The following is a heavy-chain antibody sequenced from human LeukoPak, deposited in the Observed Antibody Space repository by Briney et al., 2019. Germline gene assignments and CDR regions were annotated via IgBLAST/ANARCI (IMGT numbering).Heavy chain of an antibody. Sequence: ASVKVSCKASGYTFTGYYMHWVRQAPGQGLEWMGWINPSSGGTNYAQKFQGRVTMTRDTSISTAYVELSRLRSDDTAVYYCAIGYCSGGSCYAVFDYWGQGTLVTVSS. J-gene: IGHJ4*02. D-gene: IGHD2-15*01. V-gene: IGHV1-2*02. CDR2: INPSSGGT. CDR1: GYTFTGYY. CDR3: AIGYCSGGSCYAVFDY.